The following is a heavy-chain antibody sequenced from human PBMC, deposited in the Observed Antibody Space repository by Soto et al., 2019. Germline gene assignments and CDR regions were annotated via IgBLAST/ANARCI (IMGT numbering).Heavy chain of an antibody. Sequence: QVQLVQSGAEVKKPGASVKVSCKASGYTFTSYYMHWVRQAPGQGLEWMGIINPSGGSTSYAQKFQGRVTMTRDTSTSTVYMELSSLRSEATAVYYCAREQYSSSSSTYYGMDVWGQGTTVTVSS. CDR1: GYTFTSYY. J-gene: IGHJ6*02. CDR2: INPSGGST. D-gene: IGHD6-6*01. CDR3: AREQYSSSSSTYYGMDV. V-gene: IGHV1-46*01.